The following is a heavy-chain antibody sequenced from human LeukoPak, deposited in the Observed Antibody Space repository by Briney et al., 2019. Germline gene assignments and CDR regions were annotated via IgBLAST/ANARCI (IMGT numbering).Heavy chain of an antibody. Sequence: GGSLRLSCAASGFTFSSYAMHWVRQAPGKGLEWVAVISYDGSNKYYADSVKGRFTISRDNAKNSLYLQMNSLRAEDTAVYYCARYYDFWSALGDWGQGTLVTVSS. J-gene: IGHJ1*01. V-gene: IGHV3-30*04. CDR3: ARYYDFWSALGD. CDR2: ISYDGSNK. D-gene: IGHD3-3*01. CDR1: GFTFSSYA.